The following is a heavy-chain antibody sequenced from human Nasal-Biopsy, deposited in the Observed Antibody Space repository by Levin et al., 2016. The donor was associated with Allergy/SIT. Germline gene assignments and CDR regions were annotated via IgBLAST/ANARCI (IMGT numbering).Heavy chain of an antibody. D-gene: IGHD1-26*01. Sequence: GGSLRLSCAASGFPFSTYDMHWVRQAPGRGLEWLAVISHDGDNIYYGDSVKGRFTISRDNSKRTLYLQMNTLRVEDTAVYYCAKRGGPQYSGVYYVVDHWGQGTLVTVSS. CDR2: ISHDGDNI. V-gene: IGHV3-30*18. CDR1: GFPFSTYD. CDR3: AKRGGPQYSGVYYVVDH. J-gene: IGHJ4*02.